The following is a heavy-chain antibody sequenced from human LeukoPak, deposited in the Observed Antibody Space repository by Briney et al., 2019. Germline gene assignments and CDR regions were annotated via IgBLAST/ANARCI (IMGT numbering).Heavy chain of an antibody. CDR3: AREPILGGMDV. D-gene: IGHD2-21*01. V-gene: IGHV3-7*01. J-gene: IGHJ6*02. Sequence: PGGSLRLSCAASGFTFSSYWMSWVRQPPGKGLEWVANIKQDGSEKYYVDSVKGRFTISRDNARNSLYLQMNSLTAEDTAVYYCAREPILGGMDVWGQGTTVTVSS. CDR1: GFTFSSYW. CDR2: IKQDGSEK.